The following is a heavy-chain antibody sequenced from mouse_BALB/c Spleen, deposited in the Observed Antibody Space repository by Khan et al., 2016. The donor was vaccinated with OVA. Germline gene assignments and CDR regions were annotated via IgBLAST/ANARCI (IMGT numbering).Heavy chain of an antibody. CDR1: GFSLINYG. CDR3: ARNYDYDEGLVY. Sequence: QVQLKQSGPGLVQPSQSLSITCTVSGFSLINYGVHWVRQSPEKGLEWLGVIWSGGSTDYNTAFISRLSISKDNSKSQVFFKMNSLQTNDTAIYYCARNYDYDEGLVYWGQGTLVTVSA. D-gene: IGHD2-4*01. CDR2: IWSGGST. V-gene: IGHV2-2*02. J-gene: IGHJ3*01.